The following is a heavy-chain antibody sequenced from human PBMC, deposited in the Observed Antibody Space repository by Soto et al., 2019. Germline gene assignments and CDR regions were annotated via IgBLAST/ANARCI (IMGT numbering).Heavy chain of an antibody. J-gene: IGHJ4*02. CDR1: GFTFNDHA. V-gene: IGHV3-9*01. Sequence: EVQLVESGGGLVQPGRSLRLSCAASGFTFNDHAIHWVRQAPGKGLEWVSGISWNSGSVGYADSVKGRITISRDNAKNPPYLQKDSLRAGDTAFYYCAKDSGGGVGLFDYWGQGTLVTVSS. D-gene: IGHD3-16*01. CDR3: AKDSGGGVGLFDY. CDR2: ISWNSGSV.